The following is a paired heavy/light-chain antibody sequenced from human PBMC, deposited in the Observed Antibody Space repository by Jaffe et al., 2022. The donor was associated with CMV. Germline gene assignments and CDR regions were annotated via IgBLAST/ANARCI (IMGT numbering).Light chain of an antibody. Sequence: QSALTQPASVSGSPGQSITISCTGTSSDVGGYNYVSWYQQHPGKAPKLMIYDVSNRPSGVSNRFSGSKSGNTASLTISGLQAEDEADYYCSSYTSSSTPNWVFGGGTKLTVL. CDR3: SSYTSSSTPNWV. V-gene: IGLV2-14*03. J-gene: IGLJ3*02. CDR2: DVS. CDR1: SSDVGGYNY.
Heavy chain of an antibody. CDR3: AHGIGYYDSSGYYDGLGAFDI. Sequence: QITLKESGPTLVKPTQTLTLTCTFSGFSLSTSGVGVGWIRQPPGKALEWLALIYWDDDKRYSPSLKSRLTITKDTSKNQVVLTMTNMDPVDTATYYCAHGIGYYDSSGYYDGLGAFDIWGQGTMVTVSS. J-gene: IGHJ3*02. CDR1: GFSLSTSGVG. V-gene: IGHV2-5*02. CDR2: IYWDDDK. D-gene: IGHD3-22*01.